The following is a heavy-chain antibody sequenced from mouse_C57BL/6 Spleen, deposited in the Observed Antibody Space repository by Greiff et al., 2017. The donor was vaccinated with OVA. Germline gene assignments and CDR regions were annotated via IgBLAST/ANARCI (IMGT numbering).Heavy chain of an antibody. V-gene: IGHV7-3*01. D-gene: IGHD1-1*01. CDR2: IRNKANGYTT. CDR3: ARYDYGSSDIDY. CDR1: GFTFTDYY. J-gene: IGHJ2*01. Sequence: EVKLVESGGGLVQPGGSLSLSCAASGFTFTDYYMSWVRQPPGKALEWLGFIRNKANGYTTEYSASGKGRFTISRDNSQSILYLQMNALRAEDSATYYCARYDYGSSDIDYWGQGTTLTVSS.